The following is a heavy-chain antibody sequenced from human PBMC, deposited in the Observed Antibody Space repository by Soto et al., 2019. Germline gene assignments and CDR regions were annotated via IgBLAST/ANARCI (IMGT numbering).Heavy chain of an antibody. CDR2: INHSGST. V-gene: IGHV4-34*01. Sequence: EPLSLTCAGYGGGLSGYYWGWIRQPPGKGLEGIGEINHSGSTNYNPSLKSRVTISVDTSKNQFSLKLTSVTAADTAVYYCARGTRLPPAMVSYYFDYWGQGTLVTVSS. J-gene: IGHJ4*02. D-gene: IGHD5-18*01. CDR1: GGGLSGYY. CDR3: ARGTRLPPAMVSYYFDY.